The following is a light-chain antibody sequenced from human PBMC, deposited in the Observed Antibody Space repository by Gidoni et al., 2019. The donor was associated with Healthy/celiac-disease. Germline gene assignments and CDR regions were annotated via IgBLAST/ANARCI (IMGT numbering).Light chain of an antibody. CDR3: NSRDSSGNHLV. CDR2: AKN. V-gene: IGLV3-19*01. CDR1: SLRSYY. J-gene: IGLJ2*01. Sequence: SSELTQDPAVSVALGQTVRITCQGDSLRSYYASWYQQKPGQAPLLVISAKNNRPSGIPDRFSGSRSGNTASLTIAGAQAEDEADYYCNSRDSSGNHLVFGGGTQLTVL.